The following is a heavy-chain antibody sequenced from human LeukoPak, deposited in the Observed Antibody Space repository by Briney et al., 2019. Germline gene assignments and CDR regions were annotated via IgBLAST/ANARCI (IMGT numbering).Heavy chain of an antibody. J-gene: IGHJ5*02. CDR3: ARNDGQQLSRSWFDP. Sequence: SETLSLTCTVSGGSISSSSYYWGWIRQPPGKGLEWIGSIYYSGSTYYNPSLKSRVTISVDTSKNQFSLKLSSVTAADTAVYYCARNDGQQLSRSWFDPWGQGTLVTVSS. D-gene: IGHD6-13*01. CDR1: GGSISSSSYY. CDR2: IYYSGST. V-gene: IGHV4-39*01.